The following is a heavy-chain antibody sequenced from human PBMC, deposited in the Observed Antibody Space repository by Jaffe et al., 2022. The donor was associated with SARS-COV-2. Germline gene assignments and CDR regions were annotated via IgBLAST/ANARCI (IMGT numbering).Heavy chain of an antibody. CDR2: ISYDGSNK. Sequence: QVQLVESGGGVVQPGRSLRLSCAASGFTFSSYAMHWVRQAPGKGLEWVAVISYDGSNKYYADSVKGRFTISRDNSKNTLYLQMNSLRAEDTAVYYCARDSGEPENWFDPWGQGTLVTVSS. V-gene: IGHV3-30-3*01. CDR1: GFTFSSYA. CDR3: ARDSGEPENWFDP. J-gene: IGHJ5*02. D-gene: IGHD1-26*01.